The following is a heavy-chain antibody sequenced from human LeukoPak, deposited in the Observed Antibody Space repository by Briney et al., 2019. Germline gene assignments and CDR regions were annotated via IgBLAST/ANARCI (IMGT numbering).Heavy chain of an antibody. CDR1: GFRFSNYW. J-gene: IGHJ6*02. CDR3: VRFGPDHDMGL. D-gene: IGHD3-16*01. Sequence: PGGSLRLSCAAAGFRFSNYWMTWVRQAPEKGLEWLARIKTDGSETYYVDSVKGRFTISRDNDKSSLYLQMNSLRVEDTAVYHCVRFGPDHDMGLWGQGTTVTVS. CDR2: IKTDGSET. V-gene: IGHV3-7*01.